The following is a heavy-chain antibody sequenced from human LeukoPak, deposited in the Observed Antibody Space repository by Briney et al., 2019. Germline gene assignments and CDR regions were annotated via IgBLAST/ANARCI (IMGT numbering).Heavy chain of an antibody. Sequence: GGSLRLSCAASGFTSSSYAMSWVRQAPGRGLGWVSVIIGSGGSTYYADSVKGRFTISRGNSKNTLYLQMNSLRAEDTAVYYCARDIVLMVYDDGFDPWGQGTLVTVSS. D-gene: IGHD2-8*01. CDR3: ARDIVLMVYDDGFDP. V-gene: IGHV3-23*01. J-gene: IGHJ5*02. CDR1: GFTSSSYA. CDR2: IIGSGGST.